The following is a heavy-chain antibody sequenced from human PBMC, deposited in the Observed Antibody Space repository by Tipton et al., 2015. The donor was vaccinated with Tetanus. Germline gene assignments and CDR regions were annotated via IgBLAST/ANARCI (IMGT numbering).Heavy chain of an antibody. CDR3: GKQNGGRWVVDH. D-gene: IGHD4-23*01. V-gene: IGHV3-33*06. CDR2: VWYGGSHK. CDR1: GFNFSVYG. J-gene: IGHJ4*02. Sequence: SLRLSCAASGFNFSVYGMHWVRQAPGKGLDWVAVVWYGGSHKYYADSVKGRFTISRDNSKNTLYLQMNSLSADDTAVYYCGKQNGGRWVVDHWGQGTLVTVSS.